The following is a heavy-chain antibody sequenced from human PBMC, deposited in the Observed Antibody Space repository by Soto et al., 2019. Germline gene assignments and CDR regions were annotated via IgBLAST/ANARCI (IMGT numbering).Heavy chain of an antibody. J-gene: IGHJ4*02. D-gene: IGHD5-12*01. V-gene: IGHV3-33*01. CDR1: GFTFSNYG. CDR2: IWYDGGYK. CDR3: ARDQSCYNYLGDD. Sequence: QVQRVESGGGVVQPGRSLRLSCAAAGFTFSNYGMHWVRQAPGKGLEWVAVIWYDGGYKYADSVKGRFTISRDNSKNTLYLKMNSLRVEDTAMDYCARDQSCYNYLGDDWGQGTLVTVSS.